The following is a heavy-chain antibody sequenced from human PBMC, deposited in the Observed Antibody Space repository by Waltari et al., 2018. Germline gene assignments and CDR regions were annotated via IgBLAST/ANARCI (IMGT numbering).Heavy chain of an antibody. Sequence: QVQLQQWGAGLLKPSETLSLPCAVYGGSFSGYYWSWIRQPPGKGLEWIGEINHSGSTNENPSLKSRVTISVDTSKNQFSLKLSSVTAADTAVYYCARGGDSDAFDIWGQGTMVTVSS. D-gene: IGHD4-17*01. CDR2: INHSGST. J-gene: IGHJ3*02. CDR3: ARGGDSDAFDI. V-gene: IGHV4-34*01. CDR1: GGSFSGYY.